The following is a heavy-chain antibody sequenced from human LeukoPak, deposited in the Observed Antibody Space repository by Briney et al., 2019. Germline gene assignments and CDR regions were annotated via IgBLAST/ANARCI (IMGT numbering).Heavy chain of an antibody. Sequence: PSQTLSLTCAVSGGSISSGGYSWSWIRQPPGKGLEWIGYIYHSGSTYYNPSLKSRVAISVDRSKNQFSLKLSSVTAADTAVYYCARAVVIGGIDYWGQGTLVTVSS. V-gene: IGHV4-30-2*01. CDR2: IYHSGST. CDR3: ARAVVIGGIDY. CDR1: GGSISSGGYS. J-gene: IGHJ4*02. D-gene: IGHD3-22*01.